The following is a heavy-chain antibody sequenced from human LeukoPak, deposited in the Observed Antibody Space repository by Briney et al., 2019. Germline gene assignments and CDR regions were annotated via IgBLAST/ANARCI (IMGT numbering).Heavy chain of an antibody. Sequence: GGSLRLSCAASGFSFEDYTMRWVRQVPGGGLEWVSLINWDDITTDYADSVKGRFTISRDNSRESLYLDMNSLKTDDTALYYCAKASSGYYAPIDFWGPGTLVSVSS. CDR3: AKASSGYYAPIDF. J-gene: IGHJ4*02. CDR1: GFSFEDYT. V-gene: IGHV3-43*01. D-gene: IGHD3-22*01. CDR2: INWDDITT.